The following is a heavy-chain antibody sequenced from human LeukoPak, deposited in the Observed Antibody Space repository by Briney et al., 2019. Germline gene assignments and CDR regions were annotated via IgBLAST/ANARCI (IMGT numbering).Heavy chain of an antibody. CDR2: ISGSDDGT. CDR1: GFTFSSCG. J-gene: IGHJ5*02. Sequence: GGSLRLSCAASGFTFSSCGMTWVRQAPGKGLEWVSSISGSDDGTYYADSVKGRFTISRDNSKNTMYLQMNSLRAEDTALYYCARDRSGSYPNWFDPWGQGTLVTVSS. D-gene: IGHD3-10*01. V-gene: IGHV3-23*01. CDR3: ARDRSGSYPNWFDP.